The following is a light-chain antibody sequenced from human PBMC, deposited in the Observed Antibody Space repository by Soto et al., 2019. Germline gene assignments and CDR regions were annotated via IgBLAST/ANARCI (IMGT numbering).Light chain of an antibody. V-gene: IGKV3-15*01. CDR1: QSVSSN. Sequence: EIVMTQSPATLSVSPGERATLSCRASQSVSSNLAWYQQKPGQAPRLLVYGASTRATGIPARFSGSESGTEFTLTISSLQSEDVAVYYCQQYSNWPPETFGQGTKVEIK. CDR2: GAS. CDR3: QQYSNWPPET. J-gene: IGKJ1*01.